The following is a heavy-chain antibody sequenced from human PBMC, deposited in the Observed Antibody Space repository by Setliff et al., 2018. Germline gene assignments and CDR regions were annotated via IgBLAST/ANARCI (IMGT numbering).Heavy chain of an antibody. CDR1: GGSISSYY. CDR2: IYIGGSA. J-gene: IGHJ6*03. CDR3: AREQWLDPPGYYYMDV. V-gene: IGHV4-4*07. Sequence: SETLSLTCTVSGGSISSYYWSWIRQSAGKGLEWIGHIYIGGSANYNPSLKSRVTMSIDTSKNQFSLRLNSVTAADMAVYYCAREQWLDPPGYYYMDVWAKGTTVTVSS. D-gene: IGHD6-19*01.